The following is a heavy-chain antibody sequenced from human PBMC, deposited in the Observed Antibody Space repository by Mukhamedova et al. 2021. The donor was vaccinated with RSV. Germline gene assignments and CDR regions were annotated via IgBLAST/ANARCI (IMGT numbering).Heavy chain of an antibody. J-gene: IGHJ6*02. Sequence: GKGLEWVSYISSSGSTIYYADSVKGRFTISRDNAKNSLYLQMNSLRAEDTAVYYCARENGAVGTTDYYYYYGMDVWGQGTTVTV. V-gene: IGHV3-48*03. D-gene: IGHD1-26*01. CDR3: ARENGAVGTTDYYYYYGMDV. CDR2: ISSSGSTI.